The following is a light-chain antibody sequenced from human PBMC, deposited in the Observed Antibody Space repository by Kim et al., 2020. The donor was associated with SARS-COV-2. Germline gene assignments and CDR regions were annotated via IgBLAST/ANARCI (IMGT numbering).Light chain of an antibody. J-gene: IGLJ3*02. CDR3: SSYTSSISWV. Sequence: GQSVTMSCPGTSIDVGGFNSVSWYQQHPGKAPKLMIYDVSTRPSGVSDRFSGSKSGNTASLTISGLQAEDEAVYYCSSYTSSISWVFGGGTQLTVL. V-gene: IGLV2-14*03. CDR2: DVS. CDR1: SIDVGGFNS.